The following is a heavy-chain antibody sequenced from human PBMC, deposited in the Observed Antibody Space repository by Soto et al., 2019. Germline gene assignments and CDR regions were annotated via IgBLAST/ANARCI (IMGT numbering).Heavy chain of an antibody. CDR2: ISYDGSNK. J-gene: IGHJ4*02. D-gene: IGHD3-16*01. V-gene: IGHV3-30-3*01. Sequence: QVQLVESGGGVVQPGRSLRLSCAASGFTFSSYAMHWVRQAPGKGLEWVAVISYDGSNKYYADSVKGRFTISRDNSKNPLYLQMNSQRAEDTAEYYCARAYEGDYFDYWGQGTLVTVSS. CDR1: GFTFSSYA. CDR3: ARAYEGDYFDY.